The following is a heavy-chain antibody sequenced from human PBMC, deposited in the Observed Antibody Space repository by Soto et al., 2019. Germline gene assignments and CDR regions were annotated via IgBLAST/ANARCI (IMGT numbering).Heavy chain of an antibody. CDR1: GYTFTSYG. J-gene: IGHJ3*02. CDR2: ISAYNGNT. CDR3: ARDLVPYYDILTGYHDAFDI. Sequence: VASVKVSCKASGYTFTSYGISWVRQAPGQGLEWMGWISAYNGNTNYAQKLQGRVTMTTDTSTSTAYMELRSLRSDDTAVYYCARDLVPYYDILTGYHDAFDIWGQGTMVTVSS. D-gene: IGHD3-9*01. V-gene: IGHV1-18*01.